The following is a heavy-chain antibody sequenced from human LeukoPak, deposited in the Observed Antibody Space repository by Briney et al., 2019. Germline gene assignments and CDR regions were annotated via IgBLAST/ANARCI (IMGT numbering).Heavy chain of an antibody. D-gene: IGHD2-2*01. CDR3: AIPRRDIVVVPAAIDY. Sequence: AGGSLRLSCAASGFTFSSYGMHWVRQAPGKGLEWVAVTSYDGSNKYYADPVKGRFTISRDNSKNTLYLQMNSLRAEDTAVYYCAIPRRDIVVVPAAIDYWGQGTLVTVSS. J-gene: IGHJ4*02. CDR1: GFTFSSYG. CDR2: TSYDGSNK. V-gene: IGHV3-30*03.